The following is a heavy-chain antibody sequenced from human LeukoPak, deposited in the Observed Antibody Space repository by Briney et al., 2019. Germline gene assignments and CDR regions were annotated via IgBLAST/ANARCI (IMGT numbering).Heavy chain of an antibody. CDR2: ISYNSGDV. Sequence: GGSLRLSCAASGFTFDDYAMYWVRQAPGKGLEWVSGISYNSGDVGYADSVKGRFTISRDNAKNSLYLQMNSLRAEDTAVYYCAELGITMIGGVWGKGTTVTISS. J-gene: IGHJ6*04. CDR1: GFTFDDYA. CDR3: AELGITMIGGV. D-gene: IGHD3-10*02. V-gene: IGHV3-9*01.